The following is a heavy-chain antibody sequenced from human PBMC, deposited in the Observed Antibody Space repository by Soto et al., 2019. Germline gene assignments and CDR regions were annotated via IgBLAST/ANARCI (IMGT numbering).Heavy chain of an antibody. CDR3: AKELIITIFGVVNPRDAFDI. CDR1: GFTFSSYA. J-gene: IGHJ3*02. D-gene: IGHD3-3*01. Sequence: GGSLRLSCAASGFTFSSYAMSWVRQAPGKGLEWVSAISGSGGSTYYADSVKGRFTISRDNSKNTLYLQMNSLRAEDTAVYYCAKELIITIFGVVNPRDAFDIWGQGTMVTVSS. CDR2: ISGSGGST. V-gene: IGHV3-23*01.